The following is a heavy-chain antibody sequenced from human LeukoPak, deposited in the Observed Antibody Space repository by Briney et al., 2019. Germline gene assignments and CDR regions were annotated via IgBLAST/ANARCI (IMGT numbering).Heavy chain of an antibody. V-gene: IGHV4-61*02. CDR2: IYTSGST. CDR3: ARGVVPAAPFSY. CDR1: GGSISSGSYY. D-gene: IGHD2-2*01. Sequence: SETLSLTCTVSGGSISSGSYYWSWIRQPAGKGLEWIGRIYTSGSTNYNPSLKSRVTISVDMSKNQFSLKLSSVTAADTAVYYCARGVVPAAPFSYWGQGTLVTVSS. J-gene: IGHJ4*02.